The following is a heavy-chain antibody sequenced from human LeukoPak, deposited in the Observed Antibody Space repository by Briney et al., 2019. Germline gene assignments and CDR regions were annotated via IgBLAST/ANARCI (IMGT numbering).Heavy chain of an antibody. CDR1: GYTFTSYG. V-gene: IGHV1-18*01. CDR2: ISAYNGNT. J-gene: IGHJ4*02. Sequence: ASVKVPCKASGYTFTSYGISWVRQAPGQGLEWMGWISAYNGNTNYAQKLQGRVTMTTDTSTSTAYMELSGLRSDDTAVYYCARDWELRYSEGGFDYWGQGTLVTVSS. D-gene: IGHD3-9*01. CDR3: ARDWELRYSEGGFDY.